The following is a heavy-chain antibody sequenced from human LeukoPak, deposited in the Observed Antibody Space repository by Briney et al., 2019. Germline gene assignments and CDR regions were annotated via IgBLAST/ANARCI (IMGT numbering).Heavy chain of an antibody. CDR2: ISGSASST. CDR1: GFTFSIYA. V-gene: IGHV3-23*01. D-gene: IGHD2-21*02. CDR3: AKVEPFCGGDCYSGFNY. Sequence: GGSLRLSCAASGFTFSIYAMSWVRQAPGEGLQWVSAISGSASSTYYADSVKGRFTISRDNSKNTLYLQMNSLRAEDPAVCYCAKVEPFCGGDCYSGFNYWGQGTLVTVSS. J-gene: IGHJ4*02.